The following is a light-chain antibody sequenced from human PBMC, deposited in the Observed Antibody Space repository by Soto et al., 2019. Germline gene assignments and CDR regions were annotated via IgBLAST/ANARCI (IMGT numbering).Light chain of an antibody. V-gene: IGKV3-15*01. Sequence: EIVMTQSPATLSVSPGERATLSCRASHRVSSYLAWYQQKPGQAPRLLIYATPTRATGIPARFSGSGSGTEFTLTISSLQSEDFAVYYCQQYNNWPLTFGGGTKVDIK. CDR1: HRVSSY. J-gene: IGKJ4*01. CDR3: QQYNNWPLT. CDR2: ATP.